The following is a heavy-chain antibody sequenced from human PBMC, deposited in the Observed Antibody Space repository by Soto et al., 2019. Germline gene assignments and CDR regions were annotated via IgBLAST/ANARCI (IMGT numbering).Heavy chain of an antibody. CDR3: ARGSGVTRANKKHYYGMDV. CDR2: MNPNSGNT. Sequence: ASVKVSCKASGYTFTGYYINWVRQATGQGLEWMGWMNPNSGNTGYAKKFQGRVTMNRNTSISTAYMELSSRRSEDTAVYYCARGSGVTRANKKHYYGMDVWGQGTTVTVSS. D-gene: IGHD2-21*02. J-gene: IGHJ6*02. CDR1: GYTFTGYY. V-gene: IGHV1-8*02.